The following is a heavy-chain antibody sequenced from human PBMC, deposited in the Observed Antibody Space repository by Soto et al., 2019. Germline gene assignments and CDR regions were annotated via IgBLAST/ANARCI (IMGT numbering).Heavy chain of an antibody. CDR2: ISGSGGST. CDR1: GCTFISYA. J-gene: IGHJ4*02. CDR3: AKGLRYFDWFPRGLDY. Sequence: GGSLRLSCAASGCTFISYAMIWVRQAPGKGLEWVSAISGSGGSTYYADSVKGRFTISRDNSKNTLYLQMNSLRAEDTAVYYCAKGLRYFDWFPRGLDYWGQGTLVTVSS. D-gene: IGHD3-9*01. V-gene: IGHV3-23*01.